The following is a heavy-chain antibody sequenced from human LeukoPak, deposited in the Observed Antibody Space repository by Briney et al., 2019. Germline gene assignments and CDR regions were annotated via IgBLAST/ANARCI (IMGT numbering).Heavy chain of an antibody. CDR2: INPNSGGT. CDR1: GYTFTGYY. J-gene: IGHJ3*02. V-gene: IGHV1-2*02. CDR3: ATLRGRGAFDI. Sequence: ASVKVSCKASGYTFTGYYMHWVRQAPGQGLEWMGWINPNSGGTNYAQKFQGRVTMTRDTSTSTAYMELRSLRSDDTAVYYCATLRGRGAFDIWGQGTMVTVSS. D-gene: IGHD3-16*01.